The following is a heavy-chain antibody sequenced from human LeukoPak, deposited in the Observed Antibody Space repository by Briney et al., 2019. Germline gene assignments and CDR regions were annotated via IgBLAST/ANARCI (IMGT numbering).Heavy chain of an antibody. CDR1: GFTFSSSA. V-gene: IGHV3-23*01. D-gene: IGHD2-2*02. CDR3: ANTQYQLLYLH. J-gene: IGHJ4*02. CDR2: ISDSGDRE. Sequence: GGSLRLSCAASGFTFSSSAMSWVRQVSGKGLEWVSGISDSGDREYYADSVKGRFTISRDNSKNTLYLQMNSLRAEDTAVYYCANTQYQLLYLHWGQGTLVTVSS.